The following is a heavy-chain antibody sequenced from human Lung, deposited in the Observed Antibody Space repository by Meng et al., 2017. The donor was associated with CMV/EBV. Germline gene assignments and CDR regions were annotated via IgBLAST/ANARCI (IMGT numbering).Heavy chain of an antibody. CDR1: GFTFSNYA. J-gene: IGHJ4*02. CDR3: AKGDDSGWSPFDY. CDR2: IYSDGSST. V-gene: IGHV3-23*03. Sequence: GGSLRLSCAASGFTFSNYAMNWVRQAPGKGLEWVSVIYSDGSSTYYADSVKGRFTISRDNSKNTLDLQMNSLRAEDTAVYYCAKGDDSGWSPFDYWGQGTRVTGAS. D-gene: IGHD3-22*01.